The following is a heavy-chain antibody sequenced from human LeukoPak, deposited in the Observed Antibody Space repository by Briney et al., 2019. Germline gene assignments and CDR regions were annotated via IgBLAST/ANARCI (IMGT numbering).Heavy chain of an antibody. D-gene: IGHD3-16*01. CDR3: ARGLAGGRYASDTRLPPDY. Sequence: SETLSLTCTVSGGSIRSSSSYWGWIRQPPGKGLEWIGSIFWSGSTYYGSSLRSRVTISIDTSNNEFSLKLNSVTAADTAVYYCARGLAGGRYASDTRLPPDYWGQGTLVTVSS. V-gene: IGHV4-39*01. J-gene: IGHJ4*02. CDR2: IFWSGST. CDR1: GGSIRSSSSY.